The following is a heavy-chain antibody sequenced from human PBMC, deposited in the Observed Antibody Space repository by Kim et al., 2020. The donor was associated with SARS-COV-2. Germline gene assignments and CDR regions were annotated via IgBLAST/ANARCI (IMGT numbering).Heavy chain of an antibody. D-gene: IGHD3-9*01. CDR1: GFTFSSYG. Sequence: GGSLRLSCAASGFTFSSYGMHWVRQAPGKGLEWVAVIWYDGSNKYYADSVKGRFTISRDNSKNTLYLQMNSLRAEDTAVYYCARDAKYYDILTGYYPPYYCYGMDVWGQGTTVTVSS. V-gene: IGHV3-33*01. CDR2: IWYDGSNK. CDR3: ARDAKYYDILTGYYPPYYCYGMDV. J-gene: IGHJ6*02.